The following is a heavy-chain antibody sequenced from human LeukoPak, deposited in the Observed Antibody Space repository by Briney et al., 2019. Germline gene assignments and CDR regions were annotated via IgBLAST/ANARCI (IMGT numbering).Heavy chain of an antibody. Sequence: GGSLRLSCAASGFTFSDYYMSWIRQAPGKGLEWVSYISSSGSTIYYADSVKGRFTISRDNAKNSLYLQMNSLRAEDTAVYYCARDVLTYYDFWSGYYYYYYMDVWGKGTTVTVSS. D-gene: IGHD3-3*01. CDR3: ARDVLTYYDFWSGYYYYYYMDV. V-gene: IGHV3-11*01. J-gene: IGHJ6*03. CDR2: ISSSGSTI. CDR1: GFTFSDYY.